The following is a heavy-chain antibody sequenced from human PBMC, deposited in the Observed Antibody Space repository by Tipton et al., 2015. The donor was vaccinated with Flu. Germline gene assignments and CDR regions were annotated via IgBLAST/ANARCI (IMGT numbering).Heavy chain of an antibody. CDR3: ARPNYDVLTGYFNWYFDL. J-gene: IGHJ2*01. V-gene: IGHV4-59*08. D-gene: IGHD3-9*01. Sequence: TLSLTCTVSGGSVNNFYWSWIRQSPGKGLEWIGYVYYSGRTKYNPSLESRVTISIDTSKKQFSLELRSVTAADSAIYYCARPNYDVLTGYFNWYFDLWGRGTLVTVSS. CDR2: VYYSGRT. CDR1: GGSVNNFY.